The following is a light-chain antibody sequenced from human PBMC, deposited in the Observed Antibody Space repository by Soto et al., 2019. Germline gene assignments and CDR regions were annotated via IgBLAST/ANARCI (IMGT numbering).Light chain of an antibody. CDR2: DND. Sequence: QSVLTQPPSVSAAPGQKVTISCSGTSSNIGNNYVSWYQQLPGTAPQLLISDNDKRPSGIPDRFSGSKSGTSATLGITGLQTGDEADYYCGTCESSLSAVVFGGGTKLTVL. J-gene: IGLJ2*01. V-gene: IGLV1-51*01. CDR1: SSNIGNNY. CDR3: GTCESSLSAVV.